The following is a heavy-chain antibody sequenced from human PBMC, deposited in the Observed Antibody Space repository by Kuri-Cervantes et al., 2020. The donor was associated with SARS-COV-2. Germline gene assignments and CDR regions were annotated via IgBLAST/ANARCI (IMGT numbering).Heavy chain of an antibody. J-gene: IGHJ3*02. CDR2: ITRSSVYI. Sequence: GGFLRLSCAASGFTFSDYYMNWVRQAPGKGLEWVSSITRSSVYISYADSLKGRFTISRDNAKNSLYLQMNSLRAEDTAVYYCARESVYQLLMVDAFDIWGQGTMVTVSS. CDR3: ARESVYQLLMVDAFDI. CDR1: GFTFSDYY. D-gene: IGHD2-2*01. V-gene: IGHV3-21*01.